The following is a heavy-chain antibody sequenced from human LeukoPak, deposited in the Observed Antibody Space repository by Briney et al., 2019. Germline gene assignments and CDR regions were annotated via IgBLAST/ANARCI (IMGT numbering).Heavy chain of an antibody. V-gene: IGHV4-59*11. CDR2: IYYSGST. J-gene: IGHJ4*02. CDR1: GGSISSHY. CDR3: ARGTRYYYFDY. D-gene: IGHD1-14*01. Sequence: SETLSLTCTVSGGSISSHYWSWIRQPPGKGLEWIGYIYYSGSTNYNPSLKSRVTMSVDTSKNQFSLKLCSVTAADTAVYYCARGTRYYYFDYWGQGTLVTVSS.